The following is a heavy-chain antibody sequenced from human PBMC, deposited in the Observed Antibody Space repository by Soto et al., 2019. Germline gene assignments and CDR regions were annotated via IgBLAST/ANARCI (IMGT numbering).Heavy chain of an antibody. CDR1: GFSVSSNY. CDR3: ARDTNYDLWGGYPDDAFDF. CDR2: IYSGGST. D-gene: IGHD3-3*01. Sequence: GGSLRLSCAASGFSVSSNYMSWVRQAPGKGLEWVSVIYSGGSTYYADSVKGRFTISRDNSKNTLYLQMNSLRAEDTAVYYCARDTNYDLWGGYPDDAFDFWGQGTRVTVSS. V-gene: IGHV3-66*01. J-gene: IGHJ3*01.